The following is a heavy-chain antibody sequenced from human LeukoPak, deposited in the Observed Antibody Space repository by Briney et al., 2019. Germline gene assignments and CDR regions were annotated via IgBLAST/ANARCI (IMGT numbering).Heavy chain of an antibody. J-gene: IGHJ4*02. CDR1: GGSISSYY. V-gene: IGHV4-59*01. CDR2: IYYSGST. D-gene: IGHD3-22*01. Sequence: KPSETLSLTCTVSGGSISSYYWSWIRQPPGKGLERLGYIYYSGSTNYNPSLKTRVTISVDTSKNQFSLKLSSVTAADTAVYYCARAHSSGYLPFDYWGQGTLVTISS. CDR3: ARAHSSGYLPFDY.